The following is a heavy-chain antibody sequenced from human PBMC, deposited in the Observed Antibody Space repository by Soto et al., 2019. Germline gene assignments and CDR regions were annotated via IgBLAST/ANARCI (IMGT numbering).Heavy chain of an antibody. CDR2: ISDPATGNT. V-gene: IGHV3-23*01. J-gene: IGHJ4*02. CDR1: GFIFSHYT. CDR3: TTWLIAHFDY. Sequence: DVHLLESGGGSVQPGESLRLNCVASGFIFSHYTLNWVRRAPGKGLEWVSTISDPATGNTHYADSVKGRFTVSRDDSRNAVYLQMDSLRSEDSAIYYCTTWLIAHFDYWGQGTLVSVSS. D-gene: IGHD6-19*01.